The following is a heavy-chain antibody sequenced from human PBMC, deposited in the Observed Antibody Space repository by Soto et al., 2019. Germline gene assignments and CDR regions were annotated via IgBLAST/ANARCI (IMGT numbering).Heavy chain of an antibody. V-gene: IGHV1-69*13. CDR3: ARNRVVVVTDAIYYYYGMDV. D-gene: IGHD2-2*02. J-gene: IGHJ6*02. Sequence: SVKVSCKASGGTCSSYAISWVRQAPGQGLEWMGGIIPIFGTANYAQKFQGRVTITADESTSTAYMELSSLRSEDTAVYYCARNRVVVVTDAIYYYYGMDVWGQGTTVTVSS. CDR1: GGTCSSYA. CDR2: IIPIFGTA.